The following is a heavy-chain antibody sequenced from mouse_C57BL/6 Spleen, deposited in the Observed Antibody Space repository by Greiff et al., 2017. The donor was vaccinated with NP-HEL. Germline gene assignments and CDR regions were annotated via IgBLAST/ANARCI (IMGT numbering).Heavy chain of an antibody. V-gene: IGHV1-26*01. Sequence: VQLQQSGPELVKPGASVKISCKASGYTFTDYYMNWVKQSHGKSLEWFGDINPNNGGTSYNQKFKGKATLTVDKSSSTAYMELRSLTSEDSAVYYCARPSYGSSYYAMDYWGQGTSVTVSS. CDR2: INPNNGGT. D-gene: IGHD1-1*01. CDR1: GYTFTDYY. CDR3: ARPSYGSSYYAMDY. J-gene: IGHJ4*01.